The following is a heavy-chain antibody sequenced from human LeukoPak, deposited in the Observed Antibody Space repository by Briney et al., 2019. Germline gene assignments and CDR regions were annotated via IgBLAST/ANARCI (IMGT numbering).Heavy chain of an antibody. V-gene: IGHV3-7*01. J-gene: IGHJ6*03. CDR2: IKEDANEE. Sequence: GGSLRLSCAASGFTFRSYRMSRVRQAPGKGLEWVANIKEDANEEYYVDSVRGRLIISRDNAKNSLFLQMYSLRADGARAGYCTSNSCYSPNFYYMDVWAKGPRSPSP. CDR1: GFTFRSYR. CDR3: TSNSCYSPNFYYMDV. D-gene: IGHD2-2*01.